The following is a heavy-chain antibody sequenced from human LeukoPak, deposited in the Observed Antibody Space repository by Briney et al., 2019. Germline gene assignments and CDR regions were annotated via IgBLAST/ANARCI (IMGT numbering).Heavy chain of an antibody. CDR3: VYGSGSYRAMRGAFDT. CDR1: GGSISSGSYY. CDR2: IYTSGST. D-gene: IGHD3-10*01. V-gene: IGHV4-61*02. J-gene: IGHJ3*02. Sequence: SETLSLTCTVSGGSISSGSYYWSWIRQPAGKGLEWIGRIYTSGSTNYNPSLKSRVTISVDTSKNQFSLKLSSVTAADTAVYYCVYGSGSYRAMRGAFDTWGQGTMVTVSS.